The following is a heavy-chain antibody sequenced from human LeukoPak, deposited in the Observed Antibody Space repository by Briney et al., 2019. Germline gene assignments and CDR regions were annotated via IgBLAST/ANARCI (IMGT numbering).Heavy chain of an antibody. V-gene: IGHV4-61*01. CDR3: ARRRSSWYYVDV. J-gene: IGHJ6*03. D-gene: IGHD6-13*01. CDR1: GYSISSGYY. Sequence: SETLSLTCTVSGYSISSGYYWSWIRQPPGKGLEWIGYIYYSGSTNYNPSLKSRVTISVDTSKNQFSLKLSSVTAADTAVYYCARRRSSWYYVDVWGKGTTVTVSS. CDR2: IYYSGST.